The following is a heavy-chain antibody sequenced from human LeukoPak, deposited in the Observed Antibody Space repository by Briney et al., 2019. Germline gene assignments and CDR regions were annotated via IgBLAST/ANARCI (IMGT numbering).Heavy chain of an antibody. V-gene: IGHV4-31*02. D-gene: IGHD3-22*01. J-gene: IGHJ4*02. Sequence: TRSTYYNPSLKSRVTISVDTSKNQFSLKLSSVTAADTAVYYCASSRYYYDSSGYYYLFDYWGQGTLVTVSS. CDR3: ASSRYYYDSSGYYYLFDY. CDR2: TRST.